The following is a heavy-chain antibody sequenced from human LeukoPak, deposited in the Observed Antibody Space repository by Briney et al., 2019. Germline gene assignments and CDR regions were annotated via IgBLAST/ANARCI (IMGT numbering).Heavy chain of an antibody. D-gene: IGHD3-3*01. CDR2: ITGTGGHT. CDR1: GFTFSSYS. Sequence: GGSLRLSCAASGFTFSSYSMNWVRQAPGKGLEWVSAITGTGGHTYYVASVKGRFTVSRDNSRNTLDLQMSSLRGEDSAIYYCAKVRDTREWYKDAFDVWGQGTRVTVSS. CDR3: AKVRDTREWYKDAFDV. V-gene: IGHV3-23*01. J-gene: IGHJ3*01.